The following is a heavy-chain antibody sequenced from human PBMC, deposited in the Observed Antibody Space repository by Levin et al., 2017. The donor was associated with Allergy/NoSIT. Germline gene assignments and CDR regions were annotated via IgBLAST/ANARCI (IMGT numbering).Heavy chain of an antibody. V-gene: IGHV3-11*05. Sequence: PGESLKISCAASGFTFSDYYMSWIRQAPGKGLEWVSYISSSSTYTNYADSVKGRFTISRDNAKNSLYLQMNSLRPQDTAVYYCARVLSYRGDYWGQGTLVTVSS. CDR1: GFTFSDYY. D-gene: IGHD3-16*02. CDR2: ISSSSTYT. J-gene: IGHJ4*02. CDR3: ARVLSYRGDY.